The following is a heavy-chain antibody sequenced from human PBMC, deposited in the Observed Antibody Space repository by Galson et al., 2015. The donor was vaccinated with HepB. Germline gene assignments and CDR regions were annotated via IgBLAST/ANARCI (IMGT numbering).Heavy chain of an antibody. CDR1: DDSISSGCYY. Sequence: TLSLTCTASDDSISSGCYYWTWFRQHPGKGLEWICCVYRSGFAYYNPSLKSRVAMSVDTSENQFSLKLRSVTASDTAIYYCARDLTCSGGCGFNRYFDLWGRGTLVTVSS. V-gene: IGHV4-31*03. D-gene: IGHD2-15*01. CDR2: VYRSGFA. CDR3: ARDLTCSGGCGFNRYFDL. J-gene: IGHJ2*01.